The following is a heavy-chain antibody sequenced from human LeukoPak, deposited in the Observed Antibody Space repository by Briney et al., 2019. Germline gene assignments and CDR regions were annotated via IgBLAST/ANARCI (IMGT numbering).Heavy chain of an antibody. CDR2: INRNGDRT. Sequence: GGSLRLSCAASGFTFHDYGMSWVRQSPGKGLEWVSGINRNGDRTGYADSVKGRFTISRDNAKKSLYLQMNSLRAEDTALYYRARRDYYGSGRPDFWGQGTLVTVSS. CDR1: GFTFHDYG. V-gene: IGHV3-20*04. J-gene: IGHJ4*02. CDR3: ARRDYYGSGRPDF. D-gene: IGHD3-10*01.